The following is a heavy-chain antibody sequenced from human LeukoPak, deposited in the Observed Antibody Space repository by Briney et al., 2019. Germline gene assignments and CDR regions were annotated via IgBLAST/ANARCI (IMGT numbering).Heavy chain of an antibody. J-gene: IGHJ4*02. CDR1: TFSVSTNY. D-gene: IGHD5-12*01. Sequence: PGGSLRLSCAASTFSVSTNYMSWVRQAPRKGLEWISVLYSSGYTKYADSVRGRFSTSRDNSENTLSLQMNSLRAEDTAVYYCAAKGNGYSGTYVFAHWGRGTLVTVSP. CDR2: LYSSGYT. CDR3: AAKGNGYSGTYVFAH. V-gene: IGHV3-66*01.